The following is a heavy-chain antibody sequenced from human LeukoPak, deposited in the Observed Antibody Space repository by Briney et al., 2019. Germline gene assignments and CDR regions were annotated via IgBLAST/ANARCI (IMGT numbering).Heavy chain of an antibody. CDR2: INSDGSST. Sequence: PGGSLRLSCAASGFTFSSYWMHWVRQAPGKGLVWVSRINSDGSSTSYADSVKGRFTISRDNAKNTLYLQMSSLRAEDTAVYYCVRDRETTVTTLDFWGQGTVVTVSS. CDR3: VRDRETTVTTLDF. J-gene: IGHJ4*02. D-gene: IGHD4-11*01. CDR1: GFTFSSYW. V-gene: IGHV3-74*01.